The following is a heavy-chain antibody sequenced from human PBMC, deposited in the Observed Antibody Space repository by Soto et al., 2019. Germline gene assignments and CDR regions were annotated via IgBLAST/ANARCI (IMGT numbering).Heavy chain of an antibody. Sequence: SETLSLTCAVSGGSISSGGYSWSWLRQPPGKGLEWIGYIYHSGSTYYNPSLKGRFTISRDNAKNSLYLQMNSLRAEDTAFYYCAKAGGFGVLSWFDPWGQGTLVTVSS. CDR3: AKAGGFGVLSWFDP. D-gene: IGHD3-3*01. CDR2: IYHSGST. J-gene: IGHJ5*01. V-gene: IGHV4-30-2*02. CDR1: GGSISSGGYS.